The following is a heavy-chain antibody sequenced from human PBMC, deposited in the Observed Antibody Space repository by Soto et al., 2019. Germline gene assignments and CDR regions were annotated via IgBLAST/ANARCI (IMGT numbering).Heavy chain of an antibody. CDR2: IYYSGST. V-gene: IGHV4-59*01. CDR3: ARGSGLGGYYYYYYMDV. J-gene: IGHJ6*03. CDR1: GGSISSYY. Sequence: PSETLSLTCTVSGGSISSYYWSWIRQPPGKGLEWIRYIYYSGSTNYNPSLKSRVTISVDTSKNQFSLKLSSVTAADTAVYYCARGSGLGGYYYYYYMDVWGKGTTVTVSS. D-gene: IGHD3-16*01.